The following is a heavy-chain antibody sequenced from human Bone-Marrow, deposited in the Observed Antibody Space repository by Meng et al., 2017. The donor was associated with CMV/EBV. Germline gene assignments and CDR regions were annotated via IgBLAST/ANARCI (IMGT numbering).Heavy chain of an antibody. CDR1: GFTFSSYA. CDR3: ARDLTGELYYFDY. Sequence: GESLKISCAASGFTFSSYAMSWVRQAPGKGLEWVSSISSSSSYIYYADSVKGRFTISRDNAKNSLYLQMNSLRAEDTAVYYCARDLTGELYYFDYWGQGTLVTVSS. D-gene: IGHD7-27*01. CDR2: ISSSSSYI. V-gene: IGHV3-21*01. J-gene: IGHJ4*02.